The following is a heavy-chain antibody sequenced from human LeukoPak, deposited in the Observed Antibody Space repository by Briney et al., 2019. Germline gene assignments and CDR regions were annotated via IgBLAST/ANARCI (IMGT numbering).Heavy chain of an antibody. D-gene: IGHD3-9*01. V-gene: IGHV1-8*02. J-gene: IGHJ4*02. CDR3: ARGSASYYDILTGGGGFDY. Sequence: GASVKVSYKASGYTFTSYYMHWVRQAPGQGLEWMGWMNPNSGSTGYAQKFQGRVTMTRNTSISTAYMELSSLRSEDTAVYYCARGSASYYDILTGGGGFDYWGQGTLVTVSS. CDR1: GYTFTSYY. CDR2: MNPNSGST.